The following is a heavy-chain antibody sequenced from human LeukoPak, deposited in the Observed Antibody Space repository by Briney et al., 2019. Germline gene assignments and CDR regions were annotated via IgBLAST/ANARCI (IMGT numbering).Heavy chain of an antibody. V-gene: IGHV4-59*01. Sequence: SESLSLTCTVSGGSISIYYWSWIRQPPGKGLEWIGYIYYSGSTNYNPSLKSRVTISVDTSKNQFSLKLSSVTAADTAVYYCARWLQMGGDYFDYWGQGTLVTVCS. CDR1: GGSISIYY. D-gene: IGHD5-24*01. CDR3: ARWLQMGGDYFDY. J-gene: IGHJ4*02. CDR2: IYYSGST.